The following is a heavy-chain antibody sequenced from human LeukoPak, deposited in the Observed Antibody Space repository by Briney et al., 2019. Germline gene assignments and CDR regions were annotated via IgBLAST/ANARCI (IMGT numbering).Heavy chain of an antibody. Sequence: GGSLRLSCAASGFTFSSYSMNWVRQAPGKGLEWVSSISSSSSYIYYADSVKGRFTISRDNAKNSLYLQMNSLRAEDTAVCYCARDVTMVRGVSLWGQGTLVTVSS. CDR2: ISSSSSYI. D-gene: IGHD3-10*01. CDR3: ARDVTMVRGVSL. J-gene: IGHJ4*02. V-gene: IGHV3-21*01. CDR1: GFTFSSYS.